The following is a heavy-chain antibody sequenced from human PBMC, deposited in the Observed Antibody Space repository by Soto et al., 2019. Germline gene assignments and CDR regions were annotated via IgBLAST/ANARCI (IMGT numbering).Heavy chain of an antibody. V-gene: IGHV4-34*01. CDR1: GGSFSVYN. Sequence: SETLSLTCAVYGGSFSVYNWSWIRHPPGKGLEWIGEVNHSGSTNYNPSLKSRVTISVDTSKNQFSLKLSSVTAADTAVHYCARGAGPKLYYFDYWGQGTLVTVSS. J-gene: IGHJ4*02. D-gene: IGHD2-15*01. CDR2: VNHSGST. CDR3: ARGAGPKLYYFDY.